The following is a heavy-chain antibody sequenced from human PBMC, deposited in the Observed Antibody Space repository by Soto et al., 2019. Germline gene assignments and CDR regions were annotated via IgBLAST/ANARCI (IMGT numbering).Heavy chain of an antibody. Sequence: GGSLRLSCAASGFTFSSYAMSWVRQAPGKGLEWVSAISGSGGSTYYADSVKGRFTISRDNSKNTLYLQMNSLRAEDTAVYYCAKDLLGMTTVTYSAFDIWGQGTMVTVSS. CDR2: ISGSGGST. V-gene: IGHV3-23*01. D-gene: IGHD4-4*01. CDR3: AKDLLGMTTVTYSAFDI. CDR1: GFTFSSYA. J-gene: IGHJ3*02.